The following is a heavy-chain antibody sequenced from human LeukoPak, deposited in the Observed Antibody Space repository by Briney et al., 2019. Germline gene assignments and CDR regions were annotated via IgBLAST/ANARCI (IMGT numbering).Heavy chain of an antibody. V-gene: IGHV3-33*08. CDR1: GFTFSSYG. D-gene: IGHD1-1*01. CDR3: ARDATGYWYFDL. Sequence: GGSLRLSCAASGFTFSSYGMHWVRQAPGKGLEWVAVILSDGSKEFYTDSVKGRFTISRDNAKNSLYLQMNSLRAEDTAVYYCARDATGYWYFDLWGRGTLVTVSS. J-gene: IGHJ2*01. CDR2: ILSDGSKE.